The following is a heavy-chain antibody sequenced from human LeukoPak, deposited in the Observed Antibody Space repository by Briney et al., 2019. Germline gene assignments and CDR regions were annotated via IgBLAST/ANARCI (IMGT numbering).Heavy chain of an antibody. Sequence: PGGSLRLSCAASGFTFSDYYMSWIRQAPGKGLEWVAFIRSDGSIKYYADSVKGRFTISRDISKNTLYLQMNSLRAEDTAVYYCARDLEFSGQQLGDYWGQGTLVTVSS. CDR3: ARDLEFSGQQLGDY. D-gene: IGHD6-13*01. CDR1: GFTFSDYY. V-gene: IGHV3-30*02. CDR2: IRSDGSIK. J-gene: IGHJ4*02.